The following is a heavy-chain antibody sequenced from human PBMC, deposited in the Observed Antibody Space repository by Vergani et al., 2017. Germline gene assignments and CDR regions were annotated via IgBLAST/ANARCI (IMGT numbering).Heavy chain of an antibody. V-gene: IGHV3-30-3*01. D-gene: IGHD2-2*01. CDR3: ARAYCSSTSCPLDY. Sequence: QVQLVESGGGVVQPGRSLRLSCAASRFTFSSYAMHWVRQAPGKGLEWVAVISYDGSNKYYADSVKGRFTISRDNSKNTLYLQMNSLRAEDTAVYYCARAYCSSTSCPLDYWGQGTLVTVSS. CDR2: ISYDGSNK. J-gene: IGHJ4*02. CDR1: RFTFSSYA.